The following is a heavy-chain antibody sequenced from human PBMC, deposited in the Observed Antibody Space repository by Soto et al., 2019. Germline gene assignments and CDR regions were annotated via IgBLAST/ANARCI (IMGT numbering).Heavy chain of an antibody. J-gene: IGHJ5*02. CDR3: AREFSGTTQAYNWFDP. Sequence: GGSLRLSCAASGFTFSSYAMHWVRQAPGKGLEWVAVISYDGSNKYYADSVKGRFTISRDNSKNTLYLQMNSLRAEDTAVYYCAREFSGTTQAYNWFDPWGQGTRVTVS. CDR2: ISYDGSNK. V-gene: IGHV3-30-3*01. D-gene: IGHD1-7*01. CDR1: GFTFSSYA.